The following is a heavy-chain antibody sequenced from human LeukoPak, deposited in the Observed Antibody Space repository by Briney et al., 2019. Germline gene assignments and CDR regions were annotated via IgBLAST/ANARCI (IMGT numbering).Heavy chain of an antibody. J-gene: IGHJ4*02. CDR3: ARSYRELGGYAPWELMPPFDY. D-gene: IGHD1-7*01. CDR2: ISSSSSTI. V-gene: IGHV3-48*01. Sequence: GGSLRLSCAASGFTFSSYRMNWVRQAPGKGLEWVSYISSSSSTIYYADSVKGRFTISRDNATNSLYLQMNSLRAEDTAVYYCARSYRELGGYAPWELMPPFDYWGQGTLVTVSS. CDR1: GFTFSSYR.